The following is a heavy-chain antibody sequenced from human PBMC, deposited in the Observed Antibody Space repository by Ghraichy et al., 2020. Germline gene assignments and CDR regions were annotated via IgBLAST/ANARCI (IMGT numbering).Heavy chain of an antibody. CDR2: IYYSGST. D-gene: IGHD4-23*01. J-gene: IGHJ4*02. CDR1: GGSISSSSYY. V-gene: IGHV4-39*01. CDR3: ARHACGGNRYYFDY. Sequence: SETLSLTCTVSGGSISSSSYYWGWIRQPPGKGLEWIGSIYYSGSTYYNPSLKSRVTISVDTSKNQFSLKLSSVTAADTAVYYCARHACGGNRYYFDYWCQGTLFTVSS.